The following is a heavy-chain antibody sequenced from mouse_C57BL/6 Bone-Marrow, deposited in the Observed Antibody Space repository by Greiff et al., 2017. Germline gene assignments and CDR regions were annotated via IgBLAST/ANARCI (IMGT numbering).Heavy chain of an antibody. D-gene: IGHD2-1*01. J-gene: IGHJ1*03. Sequence: QVQLQQPGAELVRPGSSVKLSCKASGYTFTSYWMHWVKQRPIQGLEWIGNIDPSDSETHYNQKFKDKATLTVDNSSSTAYMQLSSLTSEDSAVYYCARELYYGNYDVWGTGTTVTVSS. CDR3: ARELYYGNYDV. CDR2: IDPSDSET. V-gene: IGHV1-52*01. CDR1: GYTFTSYW.